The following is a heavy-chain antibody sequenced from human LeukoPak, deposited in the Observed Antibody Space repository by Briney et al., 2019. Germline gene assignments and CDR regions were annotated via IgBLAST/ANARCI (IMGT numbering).Heavy chain of an antibody. CDR3: TRDAHRNNWYFDI. Sequence: SETLSLTCKVSGDSMTSHSWTWIRQSPGKSLEWIGYVFYSGVTDYSPSLKSRVTISIDTSKLQFSLRLTSVTVVDTAVYYCTRDAHRNNWYFDIWGRGTLVTVSS. CDR1: GDSMTSHS. V-gene: IGHV4-59*11. J-gene: IGHJ2*01. D-gene: IGHD2-21*01. CDR2: VFYSGVT.